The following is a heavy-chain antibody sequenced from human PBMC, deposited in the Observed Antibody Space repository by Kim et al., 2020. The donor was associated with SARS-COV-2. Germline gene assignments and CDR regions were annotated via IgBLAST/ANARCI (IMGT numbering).Heavy chain of an antibody. CDR3: ARSVVVVPAAIIRGYFDL. J-gene: IGHJ2*01. V-gene: IGHV4-4*06. Sequence: KRRVTMSVDTSKNQFSLKLSSVTAADTAVYYCARSVVVVPAAIIRGYFDLWGRGTLVTVSS. D-gene: IGHD2-2*02.